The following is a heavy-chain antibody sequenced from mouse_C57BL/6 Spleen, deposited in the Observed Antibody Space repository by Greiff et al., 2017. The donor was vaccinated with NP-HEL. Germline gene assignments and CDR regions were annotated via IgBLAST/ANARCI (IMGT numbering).Heavy chain of an antibody. Sequence: EVQLQQSGPGLVKPSQSLSLTCSVTGYSITSGYYWNWIRQFPGNKLEWLGYISYDGSNNYNPSLKNRISITRDTSKNQFFLKLNSVTTEDTATYYCARGIYYYGSSYAMDYWGQGTSVTVSS. D-gene: IGHD1-1*01. CDR1: GYSITSGYY. CDR3: ARGIYYYGSSYAMDY. V-gene: IGHV3-6*01. J-gene: IGHJ4*01. CDR2: ISYDGSN.